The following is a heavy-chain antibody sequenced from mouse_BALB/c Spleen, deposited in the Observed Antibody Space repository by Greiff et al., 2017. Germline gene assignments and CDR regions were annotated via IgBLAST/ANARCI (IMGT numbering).Heavy chain of an antibody. D-gene: IGHD2-2*01. Sequence: EVKLVESGGGLVKPGGSLKLSCAASGFTFSSYAMSWVRQSPEKRLEWVAEISSGGSYTYYPDTVTGRFTISRDNAKNTLYLEMSSLRSEDTAMYYCARREDYGYDWYFDVWGAGTTVTVSS. J-gene: IGHJ1*01. CDR2: ISSGGSYT. V-gene: IGHV5-9-4*01. CDR1: GFTFSSYA. CDR3: ARREDYGYDWYFDV.